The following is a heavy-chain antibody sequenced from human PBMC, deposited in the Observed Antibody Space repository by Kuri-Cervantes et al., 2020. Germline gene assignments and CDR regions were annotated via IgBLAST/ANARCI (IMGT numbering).Heavy chain of an antibody. CDR3: ARDGTYYDFWSGYYKERAEYYYYGMDV. CDR1: GFTFSSYG. CDR2: IWYDGSNK. V-gene: IGHV3-33*08. J-gene: IGHJ6*02. D-gene: IGHD3-3*01. Sequence: GGSLRLSCAASGFTFSSYGMHWVRQAPGKGLEWVAVIWYDGSNKYYADSVKGRFTISRDNSKNTLYLQMNSLRAEDTAVYYCARDGTYYDFWSGYYKERAEYYYYGMDVWGQGTTVTVSS.